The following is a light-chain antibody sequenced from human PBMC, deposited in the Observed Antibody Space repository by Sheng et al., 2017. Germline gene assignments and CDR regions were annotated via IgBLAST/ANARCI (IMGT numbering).Light chain of an antibody. CDR2: GEN. CDR3: NSRDSSGDHSWV. Sequence: SSELTQDPAVSVALGQTIRITCQGDSLRSYYATWYQQKPGHAPVLVIYGENNRPSGIPDRFSGSTSGNTASLTITGAQAEDEADYYCNSRDSSGDHSWVFGGGTKLTVL. J-gene: IGLJ3*02. CDR1: SLRSYY. V-gene: IGLV3-19*01.